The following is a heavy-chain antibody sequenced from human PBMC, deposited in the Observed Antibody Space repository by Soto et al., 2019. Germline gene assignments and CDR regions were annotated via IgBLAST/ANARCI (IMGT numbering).Heavy chain of an antibody. Sequence: QVQLVQSGAEEKKPGASVKVSCKASGYTFTSYAMHWVRQAPGQRLEWMGWINAGNGNTKYSQKFQFRVTITRDTSASTAYMELSSLRSEDTAVYYCARGSGYYYCDDYWGQGTLVTVAS. D-gene: IGHD3-22*01. CDR1: GYTFTSYA. CDR2: INAGNGNT. CDR3: ARGSGYYYCDDY. V-gene: IGHV1-3*05. J-gene: IGHJ4*02.